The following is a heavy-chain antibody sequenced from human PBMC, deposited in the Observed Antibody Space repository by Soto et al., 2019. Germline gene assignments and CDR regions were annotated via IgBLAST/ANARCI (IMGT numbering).Heavy chain of an antibody. V-gene: IGHV3-23*01. J-gene: IGHJ4*02. CDR2: ISGSGGST. Sequence: GGSRRLYYAASGFSFSSYAMSLVRQAPGKGLEWVSAISGSGGSTYYADSVKGRFTISRDNSKNTLYLQMNSLRAEDTAVYYCAKDKDEYCTNGVCYIPFDYWGQGTLVTVSS. CDR1: GFSFSSYA. D-gene: IGHD2-8*01. CDR3: AKDKDEYCTNGVCYIPFDY.